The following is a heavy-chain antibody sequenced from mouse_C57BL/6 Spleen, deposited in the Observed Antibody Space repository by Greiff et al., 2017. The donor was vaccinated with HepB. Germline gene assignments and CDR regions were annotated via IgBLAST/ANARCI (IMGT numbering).Heavy chain of an antibody. D-gene: IGHD2-4*01. V-gene: IGHV3-8*01. CDR2: ISYSGST. Sequence: EVQGVESGPGLAKPSQTLSLTCSVTGYSITSDYWNWIRKFPGNKLEYMGYISYSGSTYYNPSLKSRISITRDTSKNQYYLQLNSVTTEDTATYYCARWSYYDYDDEYYFDYWGQGTTLTVSS. CDR1: GYSITSDY. CDR3: ARWSYYDYDDEYYFDY. J-gene: IGHJ2*01.